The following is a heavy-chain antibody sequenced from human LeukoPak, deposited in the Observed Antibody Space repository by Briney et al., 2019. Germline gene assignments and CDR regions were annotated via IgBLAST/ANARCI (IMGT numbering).Heavy chain of an antibody. CDR1: GYSFTSYW. CDR3: ARLMADHPRYYYYYMDV. D-gene: IGHD5-24*01. CDR2: IYPGDSDT. J-gene: IGHJ6*03. Sequence: GESLKISCKGSGYSFTSYWIGWVRQMPGKGLEWMGIIYPGDSDTRYSPSFQGQVTISADKSISTAYLQWSSLKASDTAMYYCARLMADHPRYYYYYMDVWGKGTTVTVSS. V-gene: IGHV5-51*01.